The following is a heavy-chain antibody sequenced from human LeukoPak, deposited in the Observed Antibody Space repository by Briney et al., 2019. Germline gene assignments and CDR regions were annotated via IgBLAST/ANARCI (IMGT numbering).Heavy chain of an antibody. CDR3: AKTYMWSIDAFHI. Sequence: GGSLRLSCAASGFTFSNYAMSWVRQAPGKGLEWVSGISGSGGSTDYADSVKGRVTISRDNSKNTLFLQLNSLRAEDAAVYYCAKTYMWSIDAFHIWGQGTMVTVSS. CDR1: GFTFSNYA. CDR2: ISGSGGST. D-gene: IGHD2-8*02. V-gene: IGHV3-23*01. J-gene: IGHJ3*02.